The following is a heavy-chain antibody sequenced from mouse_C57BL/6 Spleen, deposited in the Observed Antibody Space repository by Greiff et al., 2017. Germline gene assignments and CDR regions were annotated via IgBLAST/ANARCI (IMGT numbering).Heavy chain of an antibody. CDR3: ASHYYGSSLFGY. CDR1: GYTFTDYY. CDR2: INPNNGGT. V-gene: IGHV1-26*01. Sequence: EVKLQQSGPELVKPGASVKISCKASGYTFTDYYMNWVKQSHGKSLEWIGDINPNNGGTSYNQKFKGKATLTVDKSSSTAYMELRSLTSEDSAVYYCASHYYGSSLFGYWGQGTTLTVSS. J-gene: IGHJ2*01. D-gene: IGHD1-1*01.